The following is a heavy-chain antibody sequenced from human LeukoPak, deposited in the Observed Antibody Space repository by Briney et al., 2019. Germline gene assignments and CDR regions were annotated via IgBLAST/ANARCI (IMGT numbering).Heavy chain of an antibody. J-gene: IGHJ4*02. D-gene: IGHD3-22*01. Sequence: PGGSLRLSCAASGFTFSSYAMHWVRQAPGKGLEGVAVISYDGSNKYYADSAKGRFTISRDNSKNTLYLQMNSLRAEDTAVYYCARDNWAYDSSGYYYGYWGQGTLVTVSS. CDR1: GFTFSSYA. CDR3: ARDNWAYDSSGYYYGY. V-gene: IGHV3-30-3*01. CDR2: ISYDGSNK.